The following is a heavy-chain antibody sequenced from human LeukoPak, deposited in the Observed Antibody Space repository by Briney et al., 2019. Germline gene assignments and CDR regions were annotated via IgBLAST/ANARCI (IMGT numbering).Heavy chain of an antibody. CDR1: GFTFSSYA. CDR2: ISGSGGST. J-gene: IGHJ4*02. D-gene: IGHD2-8*01. Sequence: PGRSLRLSCAASGFTFSSYAMSWVRQAPGKGLEWVSAISGSGGSTYYADSVKGRFTISRDNSKNTLYLQMNSLRAEDTAVYYCASRYCTNGVCYFDFWGQGTLVTVSS. CDR3: ASRYCTNGVCYFDF. V-gene: IGHV3-23*01.